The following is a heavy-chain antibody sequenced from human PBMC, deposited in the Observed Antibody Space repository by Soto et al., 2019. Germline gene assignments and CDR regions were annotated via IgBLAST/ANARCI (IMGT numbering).Heavy chain of an antibody. CDR3: ARAGVYSGYDGDFDY. V-gene: IGHV4-59*01. CDR2: IYYSGST. D-gene: IGHD5-12*01. Sequence: LSLTCTVSGGSISSYYWSWIRQPPGKGLEWIGYIYYSGSTNYNPSLKSRVTISVDTSKNQFSLKLSSVTAADTAVYYCARAGVYSGYDGDFDYWGQGTLVTVSS. J-gene: IGHJ4*02. CDR1: GGSISSYY.